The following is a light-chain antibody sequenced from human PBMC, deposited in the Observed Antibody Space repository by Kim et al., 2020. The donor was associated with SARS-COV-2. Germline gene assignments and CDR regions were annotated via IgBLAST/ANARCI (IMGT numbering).Light chain of an antibody. CDR1: SSDVGGYHY. J-gene: IGLJ2*01. V-gene: IGLV2-14*03. CDR2: DVS. Sequence: GQSITISCPGTSSDVGGYHYVSWYQQHPGKAPKLMIYDVSNRPSGVSNRFSGSKSGNTASLTISGLQAEDEADYYCSSYTSSSTPVFGGGTQLTVL. CDR3: SSYTSSSTPV.